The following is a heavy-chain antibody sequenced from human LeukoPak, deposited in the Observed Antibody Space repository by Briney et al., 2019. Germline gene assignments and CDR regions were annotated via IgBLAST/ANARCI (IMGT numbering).Heavy chain of an antibody. CDR2: ISGSGGST. CDR1: GFTFSSYA. J-gene: IGHJ4*02. CDR3: AKCQRIAVAGTEDY. D-gene: IGHD6-19*01. Sequence: GGSLRLSCAASGFTFSSYAMSWVRQAPGKGLEWVSAISGSGGSTYYAVSVKGRFTISRDNSKNTLYLQMNSLRAEDTAVYYCAKCQRIAVAGTEDYWGQGTLVTVSS. V-gene: IGHV3-23*01.